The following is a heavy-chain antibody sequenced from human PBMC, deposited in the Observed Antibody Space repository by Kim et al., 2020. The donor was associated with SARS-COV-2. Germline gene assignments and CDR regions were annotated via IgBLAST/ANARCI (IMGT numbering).Heavy chain of an antibody. V-gene: IGHV4-39*07. CDR2: LFYSGST. CDR1: GGSFSSTSYY. CDR3: ARQHDFFWFDP. D-gene: IGHD3-3*01. Sequence: SETLSLTCTVSGGSFSSTSYYWAWIRQPPGKGLEWIGNLFYSGSTYYNPSLKSRVTISLDTSKNQFSLKVTSVTAADTAVYYCARQHDFFWFDPWGQGTLVTVSS. J-gene: IGHJ5*02.